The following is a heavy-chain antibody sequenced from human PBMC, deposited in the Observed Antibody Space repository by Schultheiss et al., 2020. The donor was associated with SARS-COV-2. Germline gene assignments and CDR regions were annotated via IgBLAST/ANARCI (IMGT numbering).Heavy chain of an antibody. D-gene: IGHD2-2*01. CDR1: GGSFSGYY. CDR3: ARGRIVVPAAMRRSGNIDY. CDR2: INHSGST. V-gene: IGHV4-34*01. Sequence: GSLRLSCAVYGGSFSGYYWSWIRQPPGKGLEWIGEINHSGSTNYNPSLKSRVTISVDTSKNQFSLKLSSVTAADTAVYYCARGRIVVPAAMRRSGNIDYWGQGTLVTVSS. J-gene: IGHJ4*02.